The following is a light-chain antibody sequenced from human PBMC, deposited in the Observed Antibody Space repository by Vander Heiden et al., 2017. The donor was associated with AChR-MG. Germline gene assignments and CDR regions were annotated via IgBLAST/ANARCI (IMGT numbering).Light chain of an antibody. CDR1: QDIRNA. V-gene: IGKV1-NL1*01. CDR2: ATS. Sequence: DIPMPQSRSSLFPSVGDGVTLLCRASQDIRNALAWYQQKPGKAPALLLYATSRLQSGVPSRFSGGGSGTDFTLTISSLQPEDFATYVCQQYYVTPPTFGQGTKLEIK. J-gene: IGKJ1*01. CDR3: QQYYVTPPT.